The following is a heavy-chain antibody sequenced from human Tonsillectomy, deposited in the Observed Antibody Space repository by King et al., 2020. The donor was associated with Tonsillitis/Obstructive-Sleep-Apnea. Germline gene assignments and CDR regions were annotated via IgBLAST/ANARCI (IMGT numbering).Heavy chain of an antibody. D-gene: IGHD3-10*01. CDR2: ISGDGGYI. CDR3: ARPSYGSGVYYYFYMDV. J-gene: IGHJ6*03. CDR1: GFSFSAYA. Sequence: VQLVESGGGLVKPGGSLRLSCAASGFSFSAYAMTWVRRAPGKGLEWVSSISGDGGYIYYADSVRGRFTISRDSAKNSLYLQMDSLRAEDTAVYYCARPSYGSGVYYYFYMDVWGKGTTVAVS. V-gene: IGHV3-21*01.